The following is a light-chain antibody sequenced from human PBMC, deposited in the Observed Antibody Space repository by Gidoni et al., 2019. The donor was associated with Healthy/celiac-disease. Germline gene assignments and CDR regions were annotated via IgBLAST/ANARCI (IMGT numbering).Light chain of an antibody. CDR1: QSVSSSY. V-gene: IGKV3-20*01. Sequence: EIVLTPSPGPLSLSPGERATLSCRASQSVSSSYLAWYQQNPGKEPRLLIYGACSRATGSPDRCSGSGSGTDFTLTISRLEPEEVAVYYCQQYGSSLFTFGGGTKVEIK. J-gene: IGKJ4*01. CDR3: QQYGSSLFT. CDR2: GAC.